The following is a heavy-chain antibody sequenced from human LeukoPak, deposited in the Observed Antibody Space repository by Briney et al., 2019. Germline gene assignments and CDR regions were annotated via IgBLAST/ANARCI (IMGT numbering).Heavy chain of an antibody. Sequence: TGGSLRLSCAASGFTFSSYAMSWVRQAPGKGLEWVSAISGSGGSTYYADSVKGRFTISRDNSKNTLYLQMNSLRAEDTAVYYCAKDPDVAVPAPGDYWGQGTLVTVSS. CDR1: GFTFSSYA. CDR3: AKDPDVAVPAPGDY. D-gene: IGHD2-2*01. J-gene: IGHJ4*02. CDR2: ISGSGGST. V-gene: IGHV3-23*01.